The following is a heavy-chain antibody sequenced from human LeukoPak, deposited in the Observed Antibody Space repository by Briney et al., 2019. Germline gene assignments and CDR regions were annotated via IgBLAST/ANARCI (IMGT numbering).Heavy chain of an antibody. CDR2: MTDSENT. V-gene: IGHV4-59*11. Sequence: SETLSLTCTVSGVSITSHYWSWLRQPPGKELEWIAYMTDSENTKNNPSLKSRITLSADTSKNQFSLSLSSVTEADTAVYFCATIKSGYPFVYFDCWGQAILVTVSS. D-gene: IGHD5-18*01. CDR1: GVSITSHY. CDR3: ATIKSGYPFVYFDC. J-gene: IGHJ4*02.